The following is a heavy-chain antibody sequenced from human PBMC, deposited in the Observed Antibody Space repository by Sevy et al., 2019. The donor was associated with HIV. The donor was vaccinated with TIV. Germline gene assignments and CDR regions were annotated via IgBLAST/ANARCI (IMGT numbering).Heavy chain of an antibody. J-gene: IGHJ4*02. CDR1: GFTFSANW. V-gene: IGHV3-23*01. Sequence: GGSLRLSCAASGFTFSANWMNWVRQAPGKGLEWVSTFSFGCGRINYADSVKGRFTISRDDSKNTLFLQMNSLRAEDTATYFCAREGCTQPHDYWGQGTLVTVSS. D-gene: IGHD2-8*01. CDR3: AREGCTQPHDY. CDR2: FSFGCGRI.